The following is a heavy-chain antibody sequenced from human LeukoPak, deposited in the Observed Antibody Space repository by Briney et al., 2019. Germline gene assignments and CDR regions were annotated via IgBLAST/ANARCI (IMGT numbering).Heavy chain of an antibody. J-gene: IGHJ4*02. CDR1: GSHLPGYY. V-gene: IGHV1-2*02. Sequence: ASVEGSCKASGSHLPGYYMQWVGPAPGQGLGGMGWINPNSGGTNYAQKFQGRVTMTRDTSISTAYMELSRLRSDDTAVYYCARGGSGSPFDYWGQGTLVTVSS. D-gene: IGHD3-10*01. CDR2: INPNSGGT. CDR3: ARGGSGSPFDY.